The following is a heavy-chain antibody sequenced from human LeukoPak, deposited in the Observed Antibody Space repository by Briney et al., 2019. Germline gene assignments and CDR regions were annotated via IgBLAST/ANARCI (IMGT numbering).Heavy chain of an antibody. CDR1: RFTFSKYA. CDR2: INDGGDNT. D-gene: IGHD3-22*01. J-gene: IGHJ4*02. Sequence: GGSLRLSCAASRFTFSKYAMNWVRQAPGKGPEWVSTINDGGDNTYYADSVKGRFTISRDSSKNTLYLQMNSLRADDTAVYYCAKAQKYYYDSSDYWGQGTLVTVSS. CDR3: AKAQKYYYDSSDY. V-gene: IGHV3-23*01.